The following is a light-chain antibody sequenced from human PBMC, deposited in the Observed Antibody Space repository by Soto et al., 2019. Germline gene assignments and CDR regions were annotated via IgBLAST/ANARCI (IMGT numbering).Light chain of an antibody. J-gene: IGLJ2*01. V-gene: IGLV4-69*01. Sequence: QAVLTQSPSASASLGASVKLTCTLSSGHSSYAIAWHQQQPEKGPRYLMKVNTDGSHNKGDGIPDRFSGSSSGAERYLTISSLQSEDEADYYCQTWGAGFSVVFGGETNITVL. CDR2: VNTDGSH. CDR1: SGHSSYA. CDR3: QTWGAGFSVV.